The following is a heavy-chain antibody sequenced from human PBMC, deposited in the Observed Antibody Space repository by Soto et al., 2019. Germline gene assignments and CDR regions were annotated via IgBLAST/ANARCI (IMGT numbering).Heavy chain of an antibody. CDR1: GNTFSRYD. CDR2: INPSGDSA. J-gene: IGHJ5*02. D-gene: IGHD6-6*01. Sequence: QVQLVQSGAEVKKPGASVKVSCKASGNTFSRYDMHWVRQAPGQGLEWMGIINPSGDSASYAQKFRGRITLTTDTLTSTVYMELASLTSDDTAVYYCARDGGPRLETPISSGDLWGQGTLVTVSS. V-gene: IGHV1-46*01. CDR3: ARDGGPRLETPISSGDL.